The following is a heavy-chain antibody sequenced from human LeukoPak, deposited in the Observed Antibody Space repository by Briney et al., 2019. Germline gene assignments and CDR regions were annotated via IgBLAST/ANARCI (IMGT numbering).Heavy chain of an antibody. Sequence: SQTLSLTCAISGDSVSCNSADWNWIRQSPSRGLEWMGRTYYSSKCYNDYAVSVKSRITINPDTSKNQFYLRLSSVTPEDTAVYYCASGGIAAAGGTFDYWGQGTLVTVSS. CDR2: TYYSSKCYN. J-gene: IGHJ4*02. D-gene: IGHD6-13*01. V-gene: IGHV6-1*01. CDR1: GDSVSCNSAD. CDR3: ASGGIAAAGGTFDY.